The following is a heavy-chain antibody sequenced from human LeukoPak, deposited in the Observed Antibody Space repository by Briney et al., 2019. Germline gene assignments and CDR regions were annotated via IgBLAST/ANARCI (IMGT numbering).Heavy chain of an antibody. J-gene: IGHJ4*02. CDR1: LYTFTSYA. V-gene: IGHV7-4-1*02. CDR3: ARVSAVKEYSFDY. Sequence: ASVKVSCKASLYTFTSYAINGVRQAAGQGREWMGWINTNTRNPRYAPAFKGPFVFYLDTSVSTVYLQISSLKAEDTDVYYCARVSAVKEYSFDYWGQGTLVTVSS. D-gene: IGHD4-17*01. CDR2: INTNTRNP.